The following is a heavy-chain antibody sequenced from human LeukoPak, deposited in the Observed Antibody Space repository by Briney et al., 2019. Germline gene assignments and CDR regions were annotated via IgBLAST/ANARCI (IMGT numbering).Heavy chain of an antibody. CDR1: GDSISSSNFH. V-gene: IGHV4-39*01. J-gene: IGHJ5*02. D-gene: IGHD5-18*01. CDR2: IDYRGRT. CDR3: VRRVNTYGGWFDR. Sequence: TSETLSLTCSVSGDSISSSNFHWGWIRPSPGKGLEWIGTIDYRGRTFYNPSLNNRVTISADTSRNQLSLKLSSVTATDTAIYYRVRRVNTYGGWFDRWGQGALVTVSS.